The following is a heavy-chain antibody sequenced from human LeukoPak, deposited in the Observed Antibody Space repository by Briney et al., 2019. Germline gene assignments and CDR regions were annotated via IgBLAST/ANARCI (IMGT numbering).Heavy chain of an antibody. J-gene: IGHJ6*02. V-gene: IGHV4-39*01. CDR2: VYYSGST. Sequence: SETLSLTCTVSGGSISSSSYYWGWIRQPPGKGLEWIGSVYYSGSTYYNPSLKSRVTISVDTSKNQFSLKLSSVTAADTAVYYCARSVLPNVRCSGGSCYNTPHYYGMDVWGQGTTVTVSS. D-gene: IGHD2-15*01. CDR3: ARSVLPNVRCSGGSCYNTPHYYGMDV. CDR1: GGSISSSSYY.